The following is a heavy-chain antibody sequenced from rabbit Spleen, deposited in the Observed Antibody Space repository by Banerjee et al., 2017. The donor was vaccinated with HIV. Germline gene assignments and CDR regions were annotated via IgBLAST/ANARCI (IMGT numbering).Heavy chain of an antibody. CDR3: ARNYVNAFDP. V-gene: IGHV1S45*01. Sequence: QEQLEESGGGLVQPEGSLTLTCKASGFDLSSYYMCWVRQAPGKGLEWIGCIYTGSGSTYYASWAKGRFTISKTSSTTVTLQMTSLTAADTATYFCARNYVNAFDPWGPGTLVTVS. CDR1: GFDLSSYY. J-gene: IGHJ2*01. CDR2: IYTGSGST. D-gene: IGHD1-1*01.